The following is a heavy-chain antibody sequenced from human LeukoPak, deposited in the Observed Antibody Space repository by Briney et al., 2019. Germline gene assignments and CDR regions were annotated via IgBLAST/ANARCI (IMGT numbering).Heavy chain of an antibody. CDR1: GYTFTNYG. CDR3: ARAGGRGRFDY. D-gene: IGHD3-16*01. CDR2: INPSGGST. J-gene: IGHJ4*02. Sequence: ASVKVSCKASGYTFTNYGISWVRQAPGQGLEWMGIINPSGGSTSYAQKFQGRVTMTRDTSTSTVYMELSSLRSEDTAVYYCARAGGRGRFDYWGQGTLVTVSS. V-gene: IGHV1-46*01.